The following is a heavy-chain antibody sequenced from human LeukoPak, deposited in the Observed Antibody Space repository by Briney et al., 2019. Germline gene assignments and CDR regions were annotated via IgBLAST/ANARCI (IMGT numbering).Heavy chain of an antibody. J-gene: IGHJ4*02. Sequence: SQTLSLTCTVSGGSISSGSYYWSWLRQPAGKGLEWIGRIYTSGSTNYNPSLKSRVTISVDTSKNQFSLKLSSVTAADTAVYYCAREVHFRDYYDSSGYYSLGFDYWGQGTLVTVSS. V-gene: IGHV4-61*02. CDR3: AREVHFRDYYDSSGYYSLGFDY. D-gene: IGHD3-22*01. CDR1: GGSISSGSYY. CDR2: IYTSGST.